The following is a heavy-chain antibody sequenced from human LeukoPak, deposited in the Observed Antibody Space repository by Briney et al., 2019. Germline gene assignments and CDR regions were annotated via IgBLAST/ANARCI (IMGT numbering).Heavy chain of an antibody. V-gene: IGHV4-59*11. CDR2: IYYSGKT. Sequence: SETLSLTCTVSSGSMSGHYWSWIRQSPGKGLQWIGYIYYSGKTYYNPSLQSRVTLSVDTSRSHFSLRLASVTAADTALYYCARLLNNEGSGDPDTFDMWGLGTMVTVSS. D-gene: IGHD2-15*01. CDR1: SGSMSGHY. CDR3: ARLLNNEGSGDPDTFDM. J-gene: IGHJ3*02.